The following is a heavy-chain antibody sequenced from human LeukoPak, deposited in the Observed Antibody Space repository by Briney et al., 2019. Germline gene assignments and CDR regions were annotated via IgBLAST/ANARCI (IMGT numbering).Heavy chain of an antibody. CDR3: ARVPSYYYDSSGYYPSPYAFDI. Sequence: SQTLSLTCSVSGVSVSSGDYYWTWIRQPPGMGLEWIGYIYYSGSTYYNPSLKSRVTISVDTSKNQFSLKLSSVTAADTAVYYCARVPSYYYDSSGYYPSPYAFDIWGQGTMVTVSS. CDR2: IYYSGST. D-gene: IGHD3-22*01. J-gene: IGHJ3*02. CDR1: GVSVSSGDYY. V-gene: IGHV4-30-2*01.